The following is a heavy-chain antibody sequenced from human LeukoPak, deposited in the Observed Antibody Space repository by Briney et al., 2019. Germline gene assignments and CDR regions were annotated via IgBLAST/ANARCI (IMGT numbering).Heavy chain of an antibody. J-gene: IGHJ5*02. CDR1: GFTFSSYS. CDR3: VRDRAGYCSGGTCP. V-gene: IGHV3-74*01. D-gene: IGHD2-15*01. CDR2: INTDGSST. Sequence: GGSLRLSCAASGFTFSSYSMNWVRQAPGKGLVWVSRINTDGSSTSYADSVKGRFTISRDNSKNTLYLQMNSLRAEDTAVYYCVRDRAGYCSGGTCPWGQGTLVTVSS.